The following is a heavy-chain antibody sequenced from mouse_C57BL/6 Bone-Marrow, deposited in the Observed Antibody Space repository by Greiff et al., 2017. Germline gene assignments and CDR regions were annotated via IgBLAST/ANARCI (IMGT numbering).Heavy chain of an antibody. Sequence: EVQLVESGEGLVKPGGSLKLSCAASGFTFSSYAMSWVRQTPEKRLEWVAYISSGGDYIYYADTVKGRFTISSDNARNTLYLQMSSLKSEDTAMYYCTKVSIYYYGSSPDFDAMDYWGQGTSVTVSS. J-gene: IGHJ4*01. V-gene: IGHV5-9-1*02. CDR2: ISSGGDYI. CDR3: TKVSIYYYGSSPDFDAMDY. CDR1: GFTFSSYA. D-gene: IGHD1-1*01.